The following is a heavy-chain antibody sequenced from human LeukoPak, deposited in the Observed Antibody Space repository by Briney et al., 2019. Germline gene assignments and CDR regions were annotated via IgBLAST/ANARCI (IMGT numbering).Heavy chain of an antibody. D-gene: IGHD1-1*01. V-gene: IGHV3-7*01. CDR1: GFTFSSYG. Sequence: GGSLRLSCAASGFTFSSYGMHWVRQAPGKGLEWVANIKQDGSEKYYVDSVKGRFTISRDNAKNSLYLQMNSLRAEDTAVYYCARDLGGTNYYYYYMDVWGKGTTVTVSS. CDR2: IKQDGSEK. CDR3: ARDLGGTNYYYYYMDV. J-gene: IGHJ6*03.